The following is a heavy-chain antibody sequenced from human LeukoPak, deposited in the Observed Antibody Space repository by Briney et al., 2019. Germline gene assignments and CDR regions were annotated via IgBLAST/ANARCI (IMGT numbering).Heavy chain of an antibody. V-gene: IGHV3-23*01. Sequence: GGSLRLSCAASGFTFSSYAMSWVRQAPGKGLEWVSTISGSGDNTYYADSVKGRFTISRDNSKNTLYLQMNSLRAEDTAVYYCAKDYYYGSNGWGAFDIWGQGTMVTVSS. J-gene: IGHJ3*02. CDR2: ISGSGDNT. CDR1: GFTFSSYA. CDR3: AKDYYYGSNGWGAFDI. D-gene: IGHD3-22*01.